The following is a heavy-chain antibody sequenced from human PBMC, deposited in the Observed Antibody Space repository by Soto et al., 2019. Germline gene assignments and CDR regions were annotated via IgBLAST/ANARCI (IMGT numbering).Heavy chain of an antibody. Sequence: PLEIPGLSWSVSGGSITDNYWTWILQTTGKGLEWVGYIYYTGITNYNPSLKRRVTISLDRYKNQFSLKLDSVTAADTAVYYCARALDYDFWGGRNWFDPWGQGTLVTVSS. CDR2: IYYTGIT. CDR3: ARALDYDFWGGRNWFDP. J-gene: IGHJ5*02. V-gene: IGHV4-59*01. CDR1: GGSITDNY. D-gene: IGHD3-3*01.